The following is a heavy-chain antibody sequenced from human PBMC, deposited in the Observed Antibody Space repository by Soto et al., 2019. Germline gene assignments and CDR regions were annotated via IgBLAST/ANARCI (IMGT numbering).Heavy chain of an antibody. CDR1: GCTFSKYG. D-gene: IGHD2-2*01. V-gene: IGHV1-18*01. CDR2: ISXYSDGX. Sequence: XSVKVSCKTSGCTFSKYGITWVRQAPGQPLEWLGWISXYSDGXNYAKKFQGRXXMTTDKSXXTAYMELRSLRSDETAVYYCARVVPGAEAWFGPWGQGTLVTVSS. J-gene: IGHJ5*02. CDR3: ARVVPGAEAWFGP.